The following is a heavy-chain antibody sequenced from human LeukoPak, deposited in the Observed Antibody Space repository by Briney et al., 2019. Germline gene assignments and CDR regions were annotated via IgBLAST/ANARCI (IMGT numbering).Heavy chain of an antibody. V-gene: IGHV4-34*01. CDR3: ARGRGYSYGYPYFDY. CDR1: GGSFSGYY. Sequence: SETLSLTCAVYGGSFSGYYWSWIRQPPGKGLEWIGEINHSGSTNYNPSLKSRVTISVDTSKNQFSLKLSSVTAADTAVYYCARGRGYSYGYPYFDYWGQGTLVTVSS. CDR2: INHSGST. J-gene: IGHJ4*02. D-gene: IGHD5-18*01.